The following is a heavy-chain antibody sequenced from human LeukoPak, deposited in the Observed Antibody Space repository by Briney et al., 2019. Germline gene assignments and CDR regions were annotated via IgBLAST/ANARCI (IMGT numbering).Heavy chain of an antibody. V-gene: IGHV3-48*01. CDR1: GFTFTRHS. J-gene: IGHJ4*02. D-gene: IGHD1-26*01. CDR2: IGIWNSPI. CDR3: ARDRGNSIVGADFDS. Sequence: GGSLTLSCAASGFTFTRHSMNWVRQAPGKGLEWVSFIGIWNSPIHYADSVRGRFTISRDNAKNSIYLKMNSLRVEDTAVYYCARDRGNSIVGADFDSWGQGTLVTVSS.